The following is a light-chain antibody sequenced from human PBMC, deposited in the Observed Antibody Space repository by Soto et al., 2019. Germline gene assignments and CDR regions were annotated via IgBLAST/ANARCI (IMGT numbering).Light chain of an antibody. CDR1: NSRSGSNY. CDR3: AKWDDSLRVYV. J-gene: IGLJ1*01. CDR2: RND. V-gene: IGLV1-47*01. Sequence: QSVLPQPPSASATPGQRVTISCSTTNSRSGSNYVYWYQQLPGAAPKLLIYRNDQRPSGVPDRFSASRSGTSASLAISGLRSEDEADYFCAKWDDSLRVYVFGSGTK.